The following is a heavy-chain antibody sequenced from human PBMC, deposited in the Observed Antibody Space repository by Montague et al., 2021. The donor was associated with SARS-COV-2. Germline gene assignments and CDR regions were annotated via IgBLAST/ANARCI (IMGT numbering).Heavy chain of an antibody. CDR1: GGYISSGSYY. J-gene: IGHJ5*02. CDR2: IYASGST. Sequence: TLSLTCTVSGGYISSGSYYWSWIRQPAGRGMEWIGRIYASGSTKYNPSLKSRVTISVDTAKNQFSLKVSSVTAADTAVYYCARGLSSSWSYWFDPWGQGILVTVSS. CDR3: ARGLSSSWSYWFDP. D-gene: IGHD6-13*01. V-gene: IGHV4-61*02.